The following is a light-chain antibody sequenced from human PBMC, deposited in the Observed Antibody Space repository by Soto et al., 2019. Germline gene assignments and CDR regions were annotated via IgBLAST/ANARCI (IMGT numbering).Light chain of an antibody. Sequence: QSALTQPRSVSGSPGQSVTISCTGTSSNVGYYNYVSWYQQHPGKVPKLMIYNDSKRPSGVPDRFSGSKSGNTASLTISGLQAEDGADYYCCSYAGSYTEVFGTGTKVTVL. J-gene: IGLJ1*01. CDR1: SSNVGYYNY. CDR3: CSYAGSYTEV. CDR2: NDS. V-gene: IGLV2-11*01.